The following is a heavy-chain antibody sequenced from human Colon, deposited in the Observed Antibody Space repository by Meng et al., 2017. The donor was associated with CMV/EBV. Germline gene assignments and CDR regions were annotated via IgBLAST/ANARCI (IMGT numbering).Heavy chain of an antibody. J-gene: IGHJ2*01. CDR2: ISTKNGNT. CDR3: ARDPVATSGRYFDL. CDR1: GYTFTHYG. Sequence: KASGYTFTHYGFSWIRQARGQGPEWMGWISTKNGNTTYAQKFQGRVTMTIETSTNTAYMELRSLRSDDTAFYYCARDPVATSGRYFDLWGRGTLVTVSS. V-gene: IGHV1-18*01. D-gene: IGHD5-12*01.